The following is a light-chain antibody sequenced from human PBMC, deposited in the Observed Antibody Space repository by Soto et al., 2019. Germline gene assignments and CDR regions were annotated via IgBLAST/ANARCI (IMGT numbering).Light chain of an antibody. CDR1: QSTTNL. Sequence: DNWIFKYPTTVAAAVGDRVAITCRASQSTTNLLTWYPPKPGKAPKLLISGASSLQDGVPSRFSRRGSGTDFTLTIIRLLPEDFATYYCQQSYSTPWTFGQGAKVDIK. J-gene: IGKJ1*01. CDR3: QQSYSTPWT. V-gene: IGKV1-39*01. CDR2: GAS.